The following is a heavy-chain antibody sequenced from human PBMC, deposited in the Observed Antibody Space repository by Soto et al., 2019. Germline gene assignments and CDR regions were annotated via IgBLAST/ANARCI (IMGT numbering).Heavy chain of an antibody. J-gene: IGHJ6*02. CDR3: ARPQQQPRVYYYYYGMDV. Sequence: GGSLRLSCAASGFPFSSYGMHWVRQAPGKGLEWVAVIWYDGSNKYYADSVKSRFTISRDNSKNTLYLQMNSLRAEDTAVYYCARPQQQPRVYYYYYGMDVGGQGTTVTVS. CDR1: GFPFSSYG. D-gene: IGHD6-13*01. V-gene: IGHV3-33*01. CDR2: IWYDGSNK.